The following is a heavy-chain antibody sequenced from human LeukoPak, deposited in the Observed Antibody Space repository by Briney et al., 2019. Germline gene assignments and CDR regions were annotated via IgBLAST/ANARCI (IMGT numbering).Heavy chain of an antibody. V-gene: IGHV1-18*01. J-gene: IGHJ6*02. CDR1: GHISSSHA. D-gene: IGHD2-15*01. Sequence: GASVNVSCKASGHISSSHAISWVRQAPGQGLEWMGWINANLGDTEFAHQFQDRVTMTRDTSTRTAYPALRSLRSEDTTMYFCATDLSWCSGAACYGENCGMDVWGQGTMVIVSS. CDR2: INANLGDT. CDR3: ATDLSWCSGAACYGENCGMDV.